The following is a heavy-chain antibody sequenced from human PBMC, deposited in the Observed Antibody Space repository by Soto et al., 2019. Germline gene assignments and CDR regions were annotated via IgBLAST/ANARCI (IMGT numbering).Heavy chain of an antibody. J-gene: IGHJ6*02. D-gene: IGHD2-2*01. Sequence: KQSQTLSLTCAISGDSVSSNSAAWNWIRQSPSRGLEWLGRTYYRSKWYNDYAVSVKSRITINPDTSKNQFSLQLNSVTPEDTAVYYCARSFGCSSTSCSSYYYYGMDVWGQGTTVTVSS. CDR2: TYYRSKWYN. V-gene: IGHV6-1*01. CDR1: GDSVSSNSAA. CDR3: ARSFGCSSTSCSSYYYYGMDV.